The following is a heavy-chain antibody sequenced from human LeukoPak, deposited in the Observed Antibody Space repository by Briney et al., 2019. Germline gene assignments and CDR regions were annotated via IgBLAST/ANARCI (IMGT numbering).Heavy chain of an antibody. J-gene: IGHJ4*02. D-gene: IGHD6-13*01. CDR1: GFTFSSYG. CDR3: AKDTYSSSWFFDY. V-gene: IGHV3-30*18. Sequence: GGSLRLSCAASGFTFSSYGMHWVRQAPGKGLEWVAVISYDGSNKYYADSVKGRFTISRDNSKNTLYLQMNSLRAEDTAVYYCAKDTYSSSWFFDYWGQGTLVTVSS. CDR2: ISYDGSNK.